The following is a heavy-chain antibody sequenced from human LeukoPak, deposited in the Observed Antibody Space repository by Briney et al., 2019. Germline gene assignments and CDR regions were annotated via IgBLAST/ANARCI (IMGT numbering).Heavy chain of an antibody. CDR2: INPSGVTT. CDR3: ARATDRNNYRFDY. J-gene: IGHJ4*02. Sequence: ASVKVSCKASGYTFSNYNMHWVRQAPGQGLEWIGIINPSGVTTTYAQKFQGRVTITRNTSISTAYMELNSLRSEDTAVYYCARATDRNNYRFDYWGQGTLVTVSS. D-gene: IGHD1/OR15-1a*01. V-gene: IGHV1-46*01. CDR1: GYTFSNYN.